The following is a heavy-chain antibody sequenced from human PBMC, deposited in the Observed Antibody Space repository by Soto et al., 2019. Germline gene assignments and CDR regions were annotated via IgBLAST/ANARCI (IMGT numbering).Heavy chain of an antibody. D-gene: IGHD3-22*01. CDR3: AREHYDSSGYYAY. Sequence: PGGSLRLSCAASGFTFSSYGMHWVRQAPGKGLEWVAVIWCDGSNKYYADSVKGRFTISRDNSKNTLYLQMNSLRAEDTAVYYCAREHYDSSGYYAYWGQGTLVTVSS. V-gene: IGHV3-33*01. CDR1: GFTFSSYG. J-gene: IGHJ4*02. CDR2: IWCDGSNK.